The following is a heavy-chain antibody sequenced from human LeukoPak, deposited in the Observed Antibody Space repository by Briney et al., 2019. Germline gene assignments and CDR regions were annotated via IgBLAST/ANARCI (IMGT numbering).Heavy chain of an antibody. Sequence: GASVKVSCKASGYTFTSYGISWVRQAPGQGLEWMGWISAYNGNTNYAQKLQGRVTMTTDTSTSTAYMELRSVRSDDTAVYYCARVLGSIYGDYAAFDYWGQGTLVTVSS. CDR2: ISAYNGNT. J-gene: IGHJ4*02. V-gene: IGHV1-18*01. CDR3: ARVLGSIYGDYAAFDY. D-gene: IGHD4-17*01. CDR1: GYTFTSYG.